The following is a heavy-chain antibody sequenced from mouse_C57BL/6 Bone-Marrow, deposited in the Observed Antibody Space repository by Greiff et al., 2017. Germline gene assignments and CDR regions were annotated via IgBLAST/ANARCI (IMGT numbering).Heavy chain of an antibody. CDR2: ISYSGST. D-gene: IGHD4-1*01. J-gene: IGHJ1*03. V-gene: IGHV3-1*01. CDR3: ARNWDGFYWYFDV. Sequence: EVKLLESGPGMVKPSQSLSLTCTVTGYSITSGYDWHWIRHFPGNKLEWMGYISYSGSTNYNPSLKSRISITHDPSKNHFFLKLNSVTTEDTATYYCARNWDGFYWYFDVGGTGNTVSVSS. CDR1: GYSITSGYD.